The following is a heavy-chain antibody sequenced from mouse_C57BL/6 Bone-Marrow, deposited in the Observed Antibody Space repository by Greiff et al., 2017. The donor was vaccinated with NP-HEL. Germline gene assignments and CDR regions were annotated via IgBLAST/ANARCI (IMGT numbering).Heavy chain of an antibody. V-gene: IGHV1-54*01. CDR2: INPGSGGT. Sequence: VQLQQSGAELVRPGTSVKVSCKASGYAFTNYLIEWVKQRPGQGLEWIGVINPGSGGTNYNEKFKGKATLTADKSSSTAYMQLSSLTSEDSAVYFCARGGLRRVMDYWGQGTSVTVSS. CDR3: ARGGLRRVMDY. D-gene: IGHD2-4*01. J-gene: IGHJ4*01. CDR1: GYAFTNYL.